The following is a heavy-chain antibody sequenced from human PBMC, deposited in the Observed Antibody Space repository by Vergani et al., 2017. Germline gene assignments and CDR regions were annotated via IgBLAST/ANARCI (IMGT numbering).Heavy chain of an antibody. D-gene: IGHD6-13*01. CDR3: AIVRSSSNPQFHNWFDP. CDR1: GYTFTSYG. CDR2: ISAYNGNT. V-gene: IGHV1-18*04. J-gene: IGHJ5*02. Sequence: QVQLVQSGAEVKKPGASVKVSCKASGYTFTSYGISRVRQAPGQGLEWMGWISAYNGNTNYAQKLQGRVTMTTDTSTSTAYMELRSLRSDDTAVYYCAIVRSSSNPQFHNWFDPWGQGTLVTVSS.